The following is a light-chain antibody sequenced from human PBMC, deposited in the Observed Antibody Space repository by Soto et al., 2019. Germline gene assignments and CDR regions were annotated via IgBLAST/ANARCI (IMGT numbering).Light chain of an antibody. CDR2: ASS. CDR1: QRISSH. Sequence: DIQMTQSPPSLSASVVDRVSITCLASQRISSHLTWYQQKPGQAPKLLIYASSNLKSGVPSTFSGSGSGTDFTLTISSLQPVDFATYYCQQRYSTPRSCGQGTKVEIK. J-gene: IGKJ1*01. V-gene: IGKV1-39*01. CDR3: QQRYSTPRS.